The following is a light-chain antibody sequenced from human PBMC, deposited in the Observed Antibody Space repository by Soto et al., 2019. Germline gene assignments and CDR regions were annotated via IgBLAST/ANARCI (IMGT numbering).Light chain of an antibody. J-gene: IGLJ2*01. CDR1: SSNIGAGYD. V-gene: IGLV1-40*01. Sequence: QSVVTQPPSVSGAPGQRVTISCTGSSSNIGAGYDVHWYQQLPGTAPKLLIYGNNNRPSGVPDRFSGSKSDTSASLAITGLQAEDEADYSCQSYDTSLSGSVFGGGTKVTVL. CDR3: QSYDTSLSGSV. CDR2: GNN.